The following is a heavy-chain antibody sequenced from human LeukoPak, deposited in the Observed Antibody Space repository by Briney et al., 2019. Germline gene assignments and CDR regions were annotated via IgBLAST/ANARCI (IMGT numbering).Heavy chain of an antibody. CDR1: GYTFTSYG. D-gene: IGHD1-26*01. J-gene: IGHJ4*02. Sequence: ASVKVSCKASGYTFTSYGISWVRQAPGQGLEWMGWISAYNGNTNYAQKLQGRVTMTTDTSTSTAYMELRSLRSDDTAVYYCARDVEGLGATGTFDYWGQGTLVTVSS. V-gene: IGHV1-18*01. CDR2: ISAYNGNT. CDR3: ARDVEGLGATGTFDY.